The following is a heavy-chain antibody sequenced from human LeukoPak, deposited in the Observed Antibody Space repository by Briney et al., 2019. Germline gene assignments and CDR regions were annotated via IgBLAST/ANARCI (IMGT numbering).Heavy chain of an antibody. D-gene: IGHD6-19*01. CDR1: GYSFTSYW. Sequence: GESLKIFRKGSGYSFTSYWIRWVGQMPGEGLEGLGIINPGDSDTRYSPSFQGQVTISADKSISTANLQWSSLKASDTAMYYCARRIGSGWYDYWGQGTLVTVSS. J-gene: IGHJ4*02. V-gene: IGHV5-51*01. CDR3: ARRIGSGWYDY. CDR2: INPGDSDT.